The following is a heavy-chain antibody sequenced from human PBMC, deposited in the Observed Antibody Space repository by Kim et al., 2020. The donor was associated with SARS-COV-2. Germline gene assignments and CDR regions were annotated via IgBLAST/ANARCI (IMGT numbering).Heavy chain of an antibody. J-gene: IGHJ5*02. CDR1: GGTFSSYA. CDR3: ATNTVGPNWGFDP. V-gene: IGHV1-69*04. D-gene: IGHD7-27*01. Sequence: SVKVSCKASGGTFSSYAISWVRQAPGQGLEWMGRIIPILGIANYAQKFQGRVTITADKSTSTAYMELSSLRSEDTAVYYCATNTVGPNWGFDPWGQGTLVTVSS. CDR2: IIPILGIA.